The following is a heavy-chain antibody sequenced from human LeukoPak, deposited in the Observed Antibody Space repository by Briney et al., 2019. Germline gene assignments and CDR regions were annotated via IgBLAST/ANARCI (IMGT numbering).Heavy chain of an antibody. Sequence: GASLQISCKGSGSIFTNYWIGWVRPLPGKGLEWMGIIYPGDSDSRYSPSFQGQVTISVDKSISTAYLQWSSLKASDTAMYYCARHELENWFDPWGQGTLVTVSS. J-gene: IGHJ5*02. CDR1: GSIFTNYW. V-gene: IGHV5-51*01. CDR3: ARHELENWFDP. D-gene: IGHD1-7*01. CDR2: IYPGDSDS.